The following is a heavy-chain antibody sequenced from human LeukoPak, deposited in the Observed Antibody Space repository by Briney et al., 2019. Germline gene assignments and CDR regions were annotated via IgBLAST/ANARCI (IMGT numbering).Heavy chain of an antibody. D-gene: IGHD1-14*01. J-gene: IGHJ6*02. CDR3: ARDPETEPYYYYYGMDV. CDR2: IIPILGIA. V-gene: IGHV1-69*04. Sequence: SVKVSCKASGGTFSSYAIRWVRQAPGQGLEWMGRIIPILGIANYAQKFQGRVTITADKSTSTAYMELSSLRSEDTAVYYCARDPETEPYYYYYGMDVWGQGTTVTVSS. CDR1: GGTFSSYA.